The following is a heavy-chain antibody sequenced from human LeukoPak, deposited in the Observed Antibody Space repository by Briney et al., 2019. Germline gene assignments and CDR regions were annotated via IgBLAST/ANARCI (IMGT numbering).Heavy chain of an antibody. CDR3: AKGIAAAGLDY. V-gene: IGHV4-4*07. D-gene: IGHD6-13*01. CDR2: IYTSGST. CDR1: GGSISSYY. J-gene: IGHJ4*02. Sequence: SEALSLTCTVSGGSISSYYWSWIRQPAGKGLEWIGRIYTSGSTNYNPSLKSRVTISVDKSKNQFSLKLSSVTAADTAVYYCAKGIAAAGLDYWGQGTLVTVSS.